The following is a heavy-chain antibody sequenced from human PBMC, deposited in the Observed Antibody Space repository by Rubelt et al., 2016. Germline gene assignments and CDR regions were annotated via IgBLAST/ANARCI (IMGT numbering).Heavy chain of an antibody. D-gene: IGHD6-19*01. CDR3: ASDRTWLVSGLDAFDI. CDR2: ISAYNGNT. CDR1: GYTFTSYG. Sequence: QVQLVQSGAEVKKPGASVKVSCKASGYTFTSYGISWVRQAPGQGLEWMGWISAYNGNTNYAQKLPGRVTRTPGPSTSTACMELRSLRSDDTAVYYCASDRTWLVSGLDAFDIWGQGTMVTVSS. J-gene: IGHJ3*02. V-gene: IGHV1-18*01.